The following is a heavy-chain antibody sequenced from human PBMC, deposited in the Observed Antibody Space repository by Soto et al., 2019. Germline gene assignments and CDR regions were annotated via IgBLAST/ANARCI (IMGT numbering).Heavy chain of an antibody. CDR3: ARADRYCSGGSCYAYYYYGMDV. Sequence: ASVKVCCKASGYTFTGYYMHWVRQAPGQGLEWMGWINPNSGGTNYAQKFQGRVTMTRDTSISTAYMELSRLRSDDTAVYYCARADRYCSGGSCYAYYYYGMDVWGQGPTVTVSS. D-gene: IGHD2-15*01. CDR1: GYTFTGYY. V-gene: IGHV1-2*02. CDR2: INPNSGGT. J-gene: IGHJ6*02.